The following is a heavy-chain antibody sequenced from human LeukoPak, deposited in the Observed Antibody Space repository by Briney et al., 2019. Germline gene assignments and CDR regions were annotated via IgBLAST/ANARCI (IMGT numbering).Heavy chain of an antibody. CDR1: GFTFSSYS. CDR3: ARVKDRGYDYYFDY. Sequence: GGSLSLSCAASGFTFSSYSMNWVRQAPGKGLEWVSSICCSSSYKYYADSVKGRFTISRDNAKNSLYLQMNSLRAEDTAVYYCARVKDRGYDYYFDYWGQGTLVTVSS. J-gene: IGHJ4*02. CDR2: ICCSSSYK. V-gene: IGHV3-21*01. D-gene: IGHD5-12*01.